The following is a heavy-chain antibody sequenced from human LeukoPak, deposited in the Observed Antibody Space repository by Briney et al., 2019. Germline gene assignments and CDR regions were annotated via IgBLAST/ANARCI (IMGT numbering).Heavy chain of an antibody. D-gene: IGHD4-11*01. CDR1: GYSISSGYS. V-gene: IGHV4-38-2*01. CDR3: ARNSSLTTLKGGWFDP. CDR2: IYHSGYA. Sequence: SETLSLTCAVSGYSISSGYSWTWLRQRPGKGLEWIGNIYHSGYAYYNPSLKSRVTISLDASKNQFSLRLSSVTAADTAVYYCARNSSLTTLKGGWFDPWGQGTLVTVSS. J-gene: IGHJ5*02.